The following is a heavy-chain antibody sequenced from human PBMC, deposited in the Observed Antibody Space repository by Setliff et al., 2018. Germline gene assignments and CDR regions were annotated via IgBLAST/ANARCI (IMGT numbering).Heavy chain of an antibody. CDR1: GASISSSRDY. Sequence: SETLSLTCTVSGASISSSRDYWGWVRQPPGKGLEWIGSIYYSGSTYYNPSLKSRVTISVDTSKNQFSLRLTSVTAADTAIYYCASRTTGPGGWFDYWGQGALVTVSS. J-gene: IGHJ5*01. CDR3: ASRTTGPGGWFDY. V-gene: IGHV4-39*01. D-gene: IGHD1-1*01. CDR2: IYYSGST.